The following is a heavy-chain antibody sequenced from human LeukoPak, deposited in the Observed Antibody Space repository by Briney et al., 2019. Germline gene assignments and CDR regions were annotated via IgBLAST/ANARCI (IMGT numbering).Heavy chain of an antibody. CDR2: TYYSGST. CDR1: GGSISSGGYY. V-gene: IGHV4-31*03. J-gene: IGHJ4*02. Sequence: SQTLSLTCTVSGGSISSGGYYWSWIRQHPGKGLEWIGYTYYSGSTYYNPSLKSRVTISVDTSKNQFSLKLSSVTAADTAVYYCARTASGGPIDYWGQGTLVTVSS. D-gene: IGHD1-26*01. CDR3: ARTASGGPIDY.